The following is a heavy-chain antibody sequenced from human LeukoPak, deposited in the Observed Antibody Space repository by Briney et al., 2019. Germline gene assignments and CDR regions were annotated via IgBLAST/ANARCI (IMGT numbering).Heavy chain of an antibody. CDR3: ATRMVRGVIIPGGDYYYGMDV. Sequence: SVKVSCKASGGTFSSYAISWVRRAPGQGLEWMGGIIPIFGTANYAQKFQGRVTITADESTSTAYMELSSLRSEDTAVYYCATRMVRGVIIPGGDYYYGMDVWGKGTTVTVSS. CDR2: IIPIFGTA. V-gene: IGHV1-69*13. J-gene: IGHJ6*04. D-gene: IGHD3-10*01. CDR1: GGTFSSYA.